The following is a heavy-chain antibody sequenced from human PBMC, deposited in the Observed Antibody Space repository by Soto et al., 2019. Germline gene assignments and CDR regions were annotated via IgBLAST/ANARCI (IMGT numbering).Heavy chain of an antibody. V-gene: IGHV3-74*01. CDR3: TRGLGGGSC. Sequence: EVQLVESGGGLIQPGGSLRLSCAASGYTFSSYWMHWVRQAPGKGLVWVSRINTDGSSTSYADSVEGRFNTSRDNAKNTLYLQMNSLRAEDTAVYYCTRGLGGGSCWGQGTLVTVSS. J-gene: IGHJ4*02. CDR1: GYTFSSYW. CDR2: INTDGSST. D-gene: IGHD2-15*01.